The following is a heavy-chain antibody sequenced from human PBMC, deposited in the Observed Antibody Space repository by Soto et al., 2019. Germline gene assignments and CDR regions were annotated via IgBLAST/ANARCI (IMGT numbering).Heavy chain of an antibody. V-gene: IGHV1-18*01. CDR2: IRVYNGNT. J-gene: IGHJ4*02. CDR3: ARDLPPSDY. Sequence: QVQLVQSGAEVKKPGASVKVSCKASGYTFISYGISWVRQAPGQGREWMGWIRVYNGNTNYAQKLQGRVTMTTDTSTITAYMELRSLRAYDTAVYYCARDLPPSDYWGQGTLVTVSS. CDR1: GYTFISYG.